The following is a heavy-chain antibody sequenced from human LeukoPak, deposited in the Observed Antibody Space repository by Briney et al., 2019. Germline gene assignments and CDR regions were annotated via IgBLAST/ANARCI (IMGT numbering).Heavy chain of an antibody. CDR2: ISSGSSYI. V-gene: IGHV3-21*01. CDR3: AKAGAVTYMDV. J-gene: IGHJ6*03. Sequence: GGSLRLSCAASGFTFSSYSMNWVRLAPGKGLEWVSSISSGSSYIYYADSVKGRFTLSRDNAQNSLYLQMNSLRAEDTAVYYCAKAGAVTYMDVWGKGTTVTVSS. D-gene: IGHD6-19*01. CDR1: GFTFSSYS.